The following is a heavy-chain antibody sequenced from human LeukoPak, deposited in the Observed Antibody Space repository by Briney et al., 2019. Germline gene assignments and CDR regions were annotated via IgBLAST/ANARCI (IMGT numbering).Heavy chain of an antibody. J-gene: IGHJ4*02. D-gene: IGHD3-3*01. Sequence: GGSLRLSCAASGFTFTNYDMHWLRQAPGKGLEWVAIISYDESKKHYADSVKGRFTTSRDNSKNTLFLQMNSLRVEDTAVYYCAKDRFCDGGTCSGGFDYWGQGTLVTVSS. V-gene: IGHV3-30*18. CDR3: AKDRFCDGGTCSGGFDY. CDR1: GFTFTNYD. CDR2: ISYDESKK.